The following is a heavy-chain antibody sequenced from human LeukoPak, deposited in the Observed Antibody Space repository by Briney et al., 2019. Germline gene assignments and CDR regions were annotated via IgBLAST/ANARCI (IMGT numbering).Heavy chain of an antibody. CDR3: ARALGLMIVVHLDY. Sequence: GGSLRLSCAASGFTFSSYSMNWVRQAPWKGLEWVSYISSSSSTIYYADSVKGRFTISRDNAKNSLYLQMNSLRDEDTAVYYCARALGLMIVVHLDYWGQGTLVTVSS. CDR1: GFTFSSYS. J-gene: IGHJ4*02. D-gene: IGHD3-22*01. V-gene: IGHV3-48*02. CDR2: ISSSSSTI.